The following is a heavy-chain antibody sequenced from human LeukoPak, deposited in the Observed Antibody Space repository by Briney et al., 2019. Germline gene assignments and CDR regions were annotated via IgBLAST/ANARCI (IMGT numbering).Heavy chain of an antibody. CDR2: ISSSGSTI. CDR3: ARDPADYYDSSGYYPYYFDY. J-gene: IGHJ4*02. V-gene: IGHV3-11*01. D-gene: IGHD3-22*01. Sequence: GGSLRLSCAASGFTFSDYYMSWIRQAPGKGLEWVSYISSSGSTIYYADSVKGRFTISRDDAKNSLYLQMNSLRAEDTAVYYCARDPADYYDSSGYYPYYFDYWGQGTLVTVSS. CDR1: GFTFSDYY.